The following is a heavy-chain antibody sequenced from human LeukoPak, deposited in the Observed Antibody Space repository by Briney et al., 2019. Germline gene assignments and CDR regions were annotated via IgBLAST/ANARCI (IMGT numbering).Heavy chain of an antibody. CDR2: IYGSGTT. J-gene: IGHJ4*02. V-gene: IGHV3-66*03. CDR1: GFTVSSSS. D-gene: IGHD3-16*01. Sequence: GGSLRLSCAASGFTVSSSSMNWVRQAPGKWLEWVSFIYGSGTTYYGDSVKGRFTISRDNSKNTLYLQMISLRAEDTAVYYCARDRGGDGGFDSWGRGTLVTVSS. CDR3: ARDRGGDGGFDS.